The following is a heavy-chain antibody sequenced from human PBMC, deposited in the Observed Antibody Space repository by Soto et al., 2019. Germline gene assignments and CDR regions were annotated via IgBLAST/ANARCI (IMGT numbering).Heavy chain of an antibody. D-gene: IGHD2-21*02. CDR2: LNPKSGDT. CDR3: ARGDFDTTANFYAGWFDP. J-gene: IGHJ5*02. V-gene: IGHV1-2*02. CDR1: GYTFTGYY. Sequence: QVQLVQSGTEVKKAGASVKVTCKASGYTFTGYYIHWLRQAPGQGLEWLGWLNPKSGDTKYAQKFPGRVTMTNDTSISTAYMELSRLGSDDTAVYYCARGDFDTTANFYAGWFDPWGQGTLVTVSS.